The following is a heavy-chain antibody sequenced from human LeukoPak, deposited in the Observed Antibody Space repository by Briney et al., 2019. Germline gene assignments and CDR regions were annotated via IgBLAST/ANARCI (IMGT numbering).Heavy chain of an antibody. V-gene: IGHV3-30-3*01. CDR2: ISYDGSNK. J-gene: IGHJ4*02. D-gene: IGHD3-10*01. CDR3: ARDLRGAENYFDY. CDR1: GFTVSSFA. Sequence: GRSLRLSCAASGFTVSSFAMHWVRQAPGKGLEWVAVISYDGSNKYYADSVKGRFTISRDTSKNTLYLQMNSLRAEDTAVYFCARDLRGAENYFDYWGQGTLVTVSS.